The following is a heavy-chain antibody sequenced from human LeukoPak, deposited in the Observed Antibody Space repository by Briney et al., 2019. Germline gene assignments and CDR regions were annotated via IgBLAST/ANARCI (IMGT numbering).Heavy chain of an antibody. CDR1: GFTFSNYA. Sequence: GRSLRLSCAASGFTFSNYAMHWVRQAPGKGLEWVAVISYDGSNKYYADSVKGRFTLSRDNSKYTLYLQMNSLRAEDTAVYYCGLGYCTGATCHPYSWGQGTLVTVYS. D-gene: IGHD2-8*02. J-gene: IGHJ4*02. CDR3: GLGYCTGATCHPYS. CDR2: ISYDGSNK. V-gene: IGHV3-30*03.